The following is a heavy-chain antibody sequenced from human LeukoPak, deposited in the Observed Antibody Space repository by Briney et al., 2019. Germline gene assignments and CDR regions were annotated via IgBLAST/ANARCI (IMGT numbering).Heavy chain of an antibody. CDR3: AKSPRREQSYYMDV. CDR2: IRYDGSNK. CDR1: GFTFSSYG. D-gene: IGHD1-26*01. V-gene: IGHV3-30*02. Sequence: GGSLRLPCAASGFTFSSYGMHWVRQAPGKGLEWVAFIRYDGSNKYYADSVKGRFTISRDNSKNTLYLQMNSLRAEDTAVYYCAKSPRREQSYYMDVWGKGTTVTVSS. J-gene: IGHJ6*03.